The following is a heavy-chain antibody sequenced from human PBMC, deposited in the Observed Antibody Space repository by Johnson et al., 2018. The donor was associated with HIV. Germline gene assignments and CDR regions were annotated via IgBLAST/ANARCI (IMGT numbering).Heavy chain of an antibody. V-gene: IGHV3-7*01. J-gene: IGHJ3*02. Sequence: VQLVESGGGVVRPGGSLRLSCAASGFTFDDYGMTWVRQVPGKGLEWVANIKQDGTEKYYVDSMKGRFTISRDNSKNTLYLQMHSLSAEDTAVYYCATRQQLVPGAFDIWGQGTVVTVSS. D-gene: IGHD6-13*01. CDR1: GFTFDDYG. CDR3: ATRQQLVPGAFDI. CDR2: IKQDGTEK.